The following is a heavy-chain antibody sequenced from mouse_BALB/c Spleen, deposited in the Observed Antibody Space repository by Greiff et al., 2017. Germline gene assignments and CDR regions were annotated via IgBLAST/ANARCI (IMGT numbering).Heavy chain of an antibody. CDR2: INPSTGYT. D-gene: IGHD2-14*01. J-gene: IGHJ2*01. Sequence: LLASGAELAKPGASVKLSCKASGFTFTSYWMPWVKQRPGQGLEWIGYINPSTGYTEYNQNFKVTATFTADKSSSTAYMQLSSLTSEDSAVYYCARDGDYRYDLDDWGQGTTRTVAA. V-gene: IGHV1-7*01. CDR1: GFTFTSYW. CDR3: ARDGDYRYDLDD.